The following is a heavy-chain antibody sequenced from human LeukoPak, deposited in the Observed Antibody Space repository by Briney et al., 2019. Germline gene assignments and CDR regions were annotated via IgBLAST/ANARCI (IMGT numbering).Heavy chain of an antibody. D-gene: IGHD6-19*01. V-gene: IGHV6-1*01. CDR1: GDSVPHNNVA. Sequence: SQTLSLTYAISGDSVPHNNVAWNWIRQSPSRGLEWLGRTYYKSQWHNDYAVYLKSRITINADTPKNHFSVHFDSVIPYDTSVSFRTRDPGWPVFDDGGQGSLVTVPS. CDR3: TRDPGWPVFDD. J-gene: IGHJ4*02. CDR2: TYYKSQWHN.